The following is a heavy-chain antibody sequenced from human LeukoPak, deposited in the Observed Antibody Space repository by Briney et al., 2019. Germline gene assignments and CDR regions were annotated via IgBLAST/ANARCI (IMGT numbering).Heavy chain of an antibody. J-gene: IGHJ3*02. CDR1: GFTFSSYA. CDR3: ASSSYDSSGTRGAFDI. CDR2: ISGSGGST. D-gene: IGHD3-22*01. V-gene: IGHV3-23*01. Sequence: PGGSLRLSCAASGFTFSSYAMSWVRQAPGKGLEWVSAISGSGGSTYYADSVKGRFTISRDSSKNTLYLQMNSLRAEDTAVYYCASSSYDSSGTRGAFDIWGQGTMVTVSS.